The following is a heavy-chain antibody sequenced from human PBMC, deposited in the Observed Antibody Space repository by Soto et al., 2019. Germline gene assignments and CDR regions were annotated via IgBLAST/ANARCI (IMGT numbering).Heavy chain of an antibody. CDR2: ITSDWSSI. CDR3: ARDVYHTMDX. V-gene: IGHV3-74*01. Sequence: LRLSCSTCGFDFSNTWIHWVRQVPGQGLVWVSRITSDWSSIIYADSGKGRSTLSRDNAKNTAHLQMSSLRVEDTAVYYCARDVYHTMDXWGQGIPVTVSX. J-gene: IGHJ5*02. CDR1: GFDFSNTW. D-gene: IGHD3-16*02.